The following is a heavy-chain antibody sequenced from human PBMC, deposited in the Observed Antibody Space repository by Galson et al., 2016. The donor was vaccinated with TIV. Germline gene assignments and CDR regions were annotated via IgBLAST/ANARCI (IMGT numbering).Heavy chain of an antibody. CDR3: ARYEAAAGTYYFDY. V-gene: IGHV4-4*07. CDR2: TYANGNT. J-gene: IGHJ4*02. Sequence: ETLSLTCTVTGGSLSRYYWSWIRQSAGKGLEWIGRTYANGNTGYHPSFKSRVTMSLDTSKTQFSLKLSSVTAADTATYYCARYEAAAGTYYFDYWGQGVLVTVSS. D-gene: IGHD6-13*01. CDR1: GGSLSRYY.